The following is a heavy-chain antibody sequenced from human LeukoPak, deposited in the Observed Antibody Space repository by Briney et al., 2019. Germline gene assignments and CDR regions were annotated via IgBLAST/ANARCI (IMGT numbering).Heavy chain of an antibody. D-gene: IGHD1-26*01. Sequence: GGSLRLSCAASGFTFSTYGMHWVRQAPGKGLEWVAFIRNDGTKYYADSVKSRFTVSRANSKNTLYLQMISLRAEDTAVYYCARDSGSSEYYFDYWGQGTLVTVSS. CDR3: ARDSGSSEYYFDY. J-gene: IGHJ4*02. CDR2: IRNDGTK. CDR1: GFTFSTYG. V-gene: IGHV3-30*02.